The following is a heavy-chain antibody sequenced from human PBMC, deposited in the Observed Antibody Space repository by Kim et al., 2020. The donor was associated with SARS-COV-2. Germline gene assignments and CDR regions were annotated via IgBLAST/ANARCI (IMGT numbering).Heavy chain of an antibody. CDR2: ISSSSSYT. Sequence: GGSLRLSCAASGFTFSDYYMSWIRQAPGKGLEWVSYISSSSSYTNYADSVKGRFTISRDNAKNSLYLQMNSLRAEDTAVYYCARENDHTWFGELLLPEDPWGQGTLVTVSS. D-gene: IGHD3-10*01. V-gene: IGHV3-11*06. CDR3: ARENDHTWFGELLLPEDP. J-gene: IGHJ5*02. CDR1: GFTFSDYY.